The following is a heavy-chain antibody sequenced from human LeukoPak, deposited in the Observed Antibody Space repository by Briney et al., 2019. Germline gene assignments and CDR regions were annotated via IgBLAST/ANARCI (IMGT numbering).Heavy chain of an antibody. J-gene: IGHJ4*02. Sequence: SETLSLTCAVYGGSFSGYYWSWIRQPPGKGLEWIGEINHSGGTNYNPSLKSRVTISVDTSKNQFSLKLSSVTAEDTAVYYCARYSSSGLDYWGQGTLVTVSS. V-gene: IGHV4-34*01. CDR2: INHSGGT. CDR1: GGSFSGYY. CDR3: ARYSSSGLDY. D-gene: IGHD6-19*01.